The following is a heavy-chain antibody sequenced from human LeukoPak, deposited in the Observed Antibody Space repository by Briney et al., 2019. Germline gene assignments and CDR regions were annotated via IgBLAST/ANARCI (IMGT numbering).Heavy chain of an antibody. CDR2: IWYDGTNT. CDR1: GFTFNNYG. CDR3: ARKPLSYSDYEVDY. V-gene: IGHV3-33*01. D-gene: IGHD4-11*01. Sequence: GRSLRLSCAASGFTFNNYGMHWVRQAPGKGLEWVAVIWYDGTNTYYADSVKGRFTISRDSSKNTLYLQMNSLRAEDTAVYYCARKPLSYSDYEVDYWGQGTLVTVSS. J-gene: IGHJ4*02.